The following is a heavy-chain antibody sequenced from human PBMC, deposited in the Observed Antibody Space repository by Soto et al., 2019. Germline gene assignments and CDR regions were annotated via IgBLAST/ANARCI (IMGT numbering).Heavy chain of an antibody. CDR2: IYYSGST. CDR1: GGSISSYY. V-gene: IGHV4-59*01. CDR3: ARGVVPRRNCSSTSCYTVTIWFDP. Sequence: PSETLSLTCTVSGGSISSYYWSWIRQPPGKGLEWIGYIYYSGSTNYNPSLKSRVTISVDTSKNQFFRKLSSVTAADAAVYYCARGVVPRRNCSSTSCYTVTIWFDPWGEGTLVTVSS. J-gene: IGHJ5*02. D-gene: IGHD2-2*02.